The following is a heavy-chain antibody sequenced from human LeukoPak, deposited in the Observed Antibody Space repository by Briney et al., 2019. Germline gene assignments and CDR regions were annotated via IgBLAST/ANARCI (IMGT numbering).Heavy chain of an antibody. CDR1: GFTFSSYS. CDR2: ISSSSSYI. Sequence: GGSLRLSCAASGFTFSSYSMNWVRQAPGKGLEWVSSISSSSSYIYYADSVKGRFTISRDNAKNSLYLQMNSLRAEDTAVYYCAKDLSYGDYGAFFDYWGQGTLVTVSS. D-gene: IGHD4-17*01. CDR3: AKDLSYGDYGAFFDY. V-gene: IGHV3-21*01. J-gene: IGHJ4*02.